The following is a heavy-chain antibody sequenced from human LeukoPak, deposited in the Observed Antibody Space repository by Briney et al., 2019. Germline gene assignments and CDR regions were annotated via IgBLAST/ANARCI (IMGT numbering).Heavy chain of an antibody. CDR2: ISDSGSAI. D-gene: IGHD4-23*01. Sequence: GGSLRLSCVAFGFTFSSYEMNWVRRAPGKGLEWVSYISDSGSAIYYADSVKGRFTISRDNVKNSLYLQMNGLRAEDTAVYYCARGNGGRGHFDYWGQGALVTVSS. CDR1: GFTFSSYE. J-gene: IGHJ4*02. CDR3: ARGNGGRGHFDY. V-gene: IGHV3-48*03.